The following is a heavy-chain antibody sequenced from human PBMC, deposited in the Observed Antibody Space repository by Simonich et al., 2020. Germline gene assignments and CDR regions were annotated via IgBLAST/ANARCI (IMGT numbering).Heavy chain of an antibody. J-gene: IGHJ1*01. V-gene: IGHV4-34*01. CDR1: GGSFSGYY. Sequence: QVQLQQWGAGLLKPSETLSLTCAVYGGSFSGYYWSWIRQPPGKGLEWIGEINHSGSTKYSPSLRGRVTTSVDTSKNQFSLKLSSVTAADTAVYYCARGLRVAAAGTAFQHWGQGTLVTVSS. CDR3: ARGLRVAAAGTAFQH. D-gene: IGHD6-13*01. CDR2: INHSGST.